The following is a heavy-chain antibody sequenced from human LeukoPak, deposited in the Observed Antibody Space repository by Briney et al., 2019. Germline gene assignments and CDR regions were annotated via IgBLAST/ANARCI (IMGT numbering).Heavy chain of an antibody. J-gene: IGHJ4*02. CDR1: GGTFSSYA. CDR3: AREGHDGGSYFDY. V-gene: IGHV1-69*13. CDR2: IIPIFGTA. D-gene: IGHD3-10*01. Sequence: ASVKVSCKASGGTFSSYAISWVRQAPGQGLEWMGGIIPIFGTANYAQKFQGRVTITADESTSTAHMELSSLRSEDTAVYYRAREGHDGGSYFDYWGQGTLVAVSS.